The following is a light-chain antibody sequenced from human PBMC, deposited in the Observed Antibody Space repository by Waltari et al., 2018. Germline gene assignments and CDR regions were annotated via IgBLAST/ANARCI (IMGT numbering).Light chain of an antibody. J-gene: IGLJ2*01. CDR2: EVS. Sequence: QSALTQPAPVSGSPGQSITTPSSGTRRTIGRYSLFSWYQQPPGKAPKLIIHEVSERPSGVSDRFSGSKSGNTASLTISGLQTEDEATFYCCSYAGANLVIFGGGTRVTVL. CDR3: CSYAGANLVI. CDR1: RRTIGRYSL. V-gene: IGLV2-23*02.